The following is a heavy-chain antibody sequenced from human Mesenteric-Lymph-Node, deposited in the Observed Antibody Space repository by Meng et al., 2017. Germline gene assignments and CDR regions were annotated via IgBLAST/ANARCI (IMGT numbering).Heavy chain of an antibody. Sequence: GGSLRLSCAASGFTFSSYGMHWVRQAPGKGLEWVSYISSSGSTIYYADSVKGRFTISRDNAKNSLYLQMNSLRAEDTAVYYCASDVLWFGEGAYYYYGMDVWGQGTTVTVSS. J-gene: IGHJ6*02. CDR1: GFTFSSYG. V-gene: IGHV3-48*04. CDR2: ISSSGSTI. D-gene: IGHD3-10*01. CDR3: ASDVLWFGEGAYYYYGMDV.